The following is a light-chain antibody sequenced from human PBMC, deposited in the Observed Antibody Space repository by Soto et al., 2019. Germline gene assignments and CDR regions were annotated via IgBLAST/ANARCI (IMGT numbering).Light chain of an antibody. CDR2: QVT. Sequence: QSVLTQPACVSGCPGQSITISCTGTSSDVGIYNYVSWYQQHPGKAPKLMIYQVTNRPSGVSNRFSGSKSGNTASLTISGLQAEDEADYYCSSYTGSTNYVFGTGTKVTVL. V-gene: IGLV2-14*01. CDR1: SSDVGIYNY. CDR3: SSYTGSTNYV. J-gene: IGLJ1*01.